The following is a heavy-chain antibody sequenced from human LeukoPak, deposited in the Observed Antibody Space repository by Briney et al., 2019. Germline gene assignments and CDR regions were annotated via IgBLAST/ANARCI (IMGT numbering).Heavy chain of an antibody. CDR1: GFTFDDYA. CDR3: ARGPPLFDP. Sequence: PGRSLRLSCAASGFTFDDYAMHWVRQAPGKGLEWVSGISWNSGSIGYADSVKGRFTISRDNAKNSLYLQMNSLRAEDTAIYYCARGPPLFDPWGQGTLVTASS. V-gene: IGHV3-9*01. J-gene: IGHJ5*02. CDR2: ISWNSGSI.